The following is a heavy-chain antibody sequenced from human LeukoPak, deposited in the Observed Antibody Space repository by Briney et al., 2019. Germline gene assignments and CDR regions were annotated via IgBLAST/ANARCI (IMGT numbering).Heavy chain of an antibody. J-gene: IGHJ6*03. CDR2: ISHSGST. CDR1: GFSISSGYY. CDR3: ARGATRRYYYMDV. V-gene: IGHV4-38-2*02. D-gene: IGHD5-24*01. Sequence: SETLSLTCTVSGFSISSGYYWGWIRQPPGKGLEWIGSISHSGSTYYNPSLKSRLTISVDTSKNQFSLKLSSVTAADTAVYYCARGATRRYYYMDVWGKGTTVTVSS.